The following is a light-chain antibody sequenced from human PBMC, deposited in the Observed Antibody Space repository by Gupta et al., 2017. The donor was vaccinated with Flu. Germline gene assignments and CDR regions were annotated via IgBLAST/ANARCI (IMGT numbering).Light chain of an antibody. CDR3: LRAASSNVWV. V-gene: IGLV7-46*01. CDR2: DTN. J-gene: IGLJ3*02. Sequence: QPVVTQEPSLTVSPGGPVPLTCGSSTGAVTSGHYPYWFQQKPGQAPRTLIYDTNSKHTGTPARFSASLFGGTAALTLSGAQPEDDADYYCLRAASSNVWVFGGGTKLTVL. CDR1: TGAVTSGHY.